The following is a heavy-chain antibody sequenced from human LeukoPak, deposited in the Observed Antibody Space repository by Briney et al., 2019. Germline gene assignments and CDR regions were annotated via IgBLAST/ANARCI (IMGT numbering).Heavy chain of an antibody. CDR2: ISGSSGST. Sequence: GGSLRLSCAASGFTFSSYAMSWVRQAPGKGLEWVSGISGSSGSTHYADSVKGRFTISRDNSKNTLYLQVDSLRAEDTAVYYCAKEISVAGMFDYWGQGTLVTVSS. D-gene: IGHD6-19*01. CDR1: GFTFSSYA. V-gene: IGHV3-23*01. CDR3: AKEISVAGMFDY. J-gene: IGHJ4*02.